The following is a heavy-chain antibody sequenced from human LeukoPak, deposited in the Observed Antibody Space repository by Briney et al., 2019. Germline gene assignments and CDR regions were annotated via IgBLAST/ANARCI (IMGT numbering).Heavy chain of an antibody. CDR3: ARGDYYGSGSYPYYFDY. CDR2: ISYDGSNK. D-gene: IGHD3-10*01. V-gene: IGHV3-30-3*01. Sequence: GGSLRLSCAASGFSISSYAMHWVRQAPGKRLEWMTVISYDGSNKYYADSVRGRFTLSRDTSKNTLYVQMSSLRAEDTAVYYCARGDYYGSGSYPYYFDYWGQGTLVTVSS. CDR1: GFSISSYA. J-gene: IGHJ4*02.